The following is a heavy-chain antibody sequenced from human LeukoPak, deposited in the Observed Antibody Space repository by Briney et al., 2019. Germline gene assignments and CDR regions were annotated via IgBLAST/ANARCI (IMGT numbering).Heavy chain of an antibody. V-gene: IGHV4-59*01. Sequence: PSETLSLTCTVSGGSISSYYWSWIRQPPGKGLQWIGYIYYSGSTNYNPSLKSRVTISVDTSKNQFSLRLTSVTAADTAVYYCARSLAYGDSDYWGQGTLVTVPS. CDR2: IYYSGST. CDR1: GGSISSYY. J-gene: IGHJ4*02. CDR3: ARSLAYGDSDY. D-gene: IGHD4-17*01.